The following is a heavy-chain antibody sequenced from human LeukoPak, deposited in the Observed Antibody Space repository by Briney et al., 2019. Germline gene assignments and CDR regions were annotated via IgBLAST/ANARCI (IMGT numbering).Heavy chain of an antibody. V-gene: IGHV3-48*02. CDR3: ARDEHWSFDC. CDR2: VSRYSDTI. Sequence: GGSLRLSCAAYGFTFSSDSMNWVRQAPGKGLEWVSYVSRYSDTIYYADSVQGRFTISRDNAKNSLYLQMNSLRDEDTAVYYCARDEHWSFDCWGQGTLVTVSS. J-gene: IGHJ4*02. CDR1: GFTFSSDS. D-gene: IGHD2-8*02.